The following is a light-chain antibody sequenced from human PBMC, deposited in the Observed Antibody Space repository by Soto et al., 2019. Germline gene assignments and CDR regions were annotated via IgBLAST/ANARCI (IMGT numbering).Light chain of an antibody. CDR3: QQYGIVSPT. CDR2: GAS. V-gene: IGKV3-20*01. CDR1: QSVTSTY. J-gene: IGKJ1*01. Sequence: EVVLTQSPGTLSLSPGERATLSCRASQSVTSTYLAWYQQKPGQAPRLLIHGASNRATGIPDRFSGSGSGTDFTLNISRLEPEDFAVYYCQQYGIVSPTFGQGTKVEIK.